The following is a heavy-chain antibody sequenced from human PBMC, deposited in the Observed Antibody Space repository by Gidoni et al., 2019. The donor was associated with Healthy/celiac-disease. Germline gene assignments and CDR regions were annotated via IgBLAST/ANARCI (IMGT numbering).Heavy chain of an antibody. CDR3: GGVRVYSSWFRYGMDV. Sequence: QVQLQQWGAGLLKPSETLSLTCAVYGGSFRGYYWIWIRQPPGKGLEWIGEINHSESTNYNPSLKSRVTISGDTSKNQFSLKLSSVTAADTAVYYCGGVRVYSSWFRYGMDVWGQGTTVTVSS. CDR1: GGSFRGYY. J-gene: IGHJ6*02. D-gene: IGHD6-13*01. CDR2: INHSEST. V-gene: IGHV4-34*01.